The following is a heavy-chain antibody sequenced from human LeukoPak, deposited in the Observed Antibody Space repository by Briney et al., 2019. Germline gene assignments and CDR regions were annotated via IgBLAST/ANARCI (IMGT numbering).Heavy chain of an antibody. V-gene: IGHV4-59*12. CDR1: GGSISSYY. J-gene: IGHJ4*02. Sequence: SETLSLTCTVSGGSISSYYWSWIRQPPGKGLEWIGYIYYSGSTNYNPSLKSRVTISVDTSKNQFSLKLSSETAADTAVYYCARDFGYYDSSGYYRHYETFDYWGQGTLVTVSS. CDR2: IYYSGST. CDR3: ARDFGYYDSSGYYRHYETFDY. D-gene: IGHD3-22*01.